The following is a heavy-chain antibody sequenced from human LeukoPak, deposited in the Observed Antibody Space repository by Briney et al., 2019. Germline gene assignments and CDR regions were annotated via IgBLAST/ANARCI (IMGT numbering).Heavy chain of an antibody. CDR3: ARDSSGYSYFQH. J-gene: IGHJ1*01. V-gene: IGHV4-61*02. CDR2: IYTSGST. CDR1: GGSISSGSYY. Sequence: SQTLSLTCTVSGGSISSGSYYWSWIRQPAGKGLEWIGRIYTSGSTNYNPSLKSRVTISVDTSKNQFSLKLSSVTAVDTAVYYCARDSSGYSYFQHWGQGTLVTVSS. D-gene: IGHD3-22*01.